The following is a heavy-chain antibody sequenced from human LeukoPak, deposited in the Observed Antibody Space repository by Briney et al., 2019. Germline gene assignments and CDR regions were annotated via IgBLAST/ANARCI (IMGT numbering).Heavy chain of an antibody. D-gene: IGHD6-13*01. Sequence: GGSLRLSCAASGFTFSDYYMSWIRQAPGKGLGWSSYISSSGSTIYYADSVKGRFTISRDNAKNSLYLQMNSLRAEDTAVYYCARDWSRSSWYVGDYWGQGNLVTVSS. CDR1: GFTFSDYY. J-gene: IGHJ4*02. V-gene: IGHV3-11*01. CDR2: ISSSGSTI. CDR3: ARDWSRSSWYVGDY.